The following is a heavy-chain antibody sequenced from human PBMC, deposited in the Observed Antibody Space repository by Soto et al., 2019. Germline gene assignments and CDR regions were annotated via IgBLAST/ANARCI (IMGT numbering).Heavy chain of an antibody. Sequence: QVQLVESGGGVVQPGRSLRLSCAASGFTFSSYGMHWVRQAPGKGLEWVAVIWYDGSNKYYADSVKGRFTISRDNSKNTLYLQMNSLRAEDTAVYYCARADRYNWNYGWFDPWGQGTLVTVSS. CDR2: IWYDGSNK. CDR1: GFTFSSYG. J-gene: IGHJ5*02. V-gene: IGHV3-33*01. CDR3: ARADRYNWNYGWFDP. D-gene: IGHD1-7*01.